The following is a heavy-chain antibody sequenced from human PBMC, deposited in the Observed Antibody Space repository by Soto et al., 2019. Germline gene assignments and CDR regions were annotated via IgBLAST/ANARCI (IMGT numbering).Heavy chain of an antibody. CDR1: GYTFTSYD. CDR2: MNPNSGNT. CDR3: ARAREYYYGMDV. J-gene: IGHJ6*02. Sequence: GASVKVSCKASGYTFTSYDINWVRQATGQGLEWMGWMNPNSGNTGYAQKFQGRVTMTRNTSISTAYMELSSLRSEDTAVYYCARAREYYYGMDVWGQGTTVTVSS. V-gene: IGHV1-8*01.